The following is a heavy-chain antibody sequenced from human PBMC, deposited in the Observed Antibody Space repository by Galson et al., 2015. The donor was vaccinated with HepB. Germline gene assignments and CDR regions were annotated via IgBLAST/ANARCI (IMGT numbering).Heavy chain of an antibody. V-gene: IGHV1-69*13. J-gene: IGHJ6*03. CDR3: ARNRIFGVVNYYYYMDV. Sequence: SVKVSCKASGGTFSSYAISWVRQAPGQGLEWMGGIIPIFGTANYAQKFQGRVTITADESTSTAYMELSSLRSEDTAVYYCARNRIFGVVNYYYYMDVWGKGTTVTVSS. CDR1: GGTFSSYA. CDR2: IIPIFGTA. D-gene: IGHD3-3*01.